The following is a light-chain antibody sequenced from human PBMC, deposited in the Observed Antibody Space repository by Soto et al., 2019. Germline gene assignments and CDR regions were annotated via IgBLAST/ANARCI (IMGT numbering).Light chain of an antibody. CDR2: RSD. V-gene: IGLV1-47*01. CDR3: AVRDDSLSGHWV. CDR1: SSNIGSNY. Sequence: QCVLTQPPSAYGTPGQRVTISCSGSSSNIGSNYVSWYQHLPGAAPKLLIYRSDQRPSGVPDRFSGSKSGTSASLAISGLRSEDEADYFCAVRDDSLSGHWVFGGGTKLTVL. J-gene: IGLJ3*02.